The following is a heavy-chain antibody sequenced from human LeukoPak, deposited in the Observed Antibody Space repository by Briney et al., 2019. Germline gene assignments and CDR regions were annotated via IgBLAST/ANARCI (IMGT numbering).Heavy chain of an antibody. Sequence: PGGSLRLSCAASGFTFSSYWMSWVRQAPGKGLEWVANIKQDGSEKLYVDSAKGRFTISRDNAKNSLYLQMNSLRAEDTAVYYCARDETTVDSDAFDIWGQGTMVTVSS. J-gene: IGHJ3*02. V-gene: IGHV3-7*01. CDR1: GFTFSSYW. CDR3: ARDETTVDSDAFDI. CDR2: IKQDGSEK. D-gene: IGHD4-23*01.